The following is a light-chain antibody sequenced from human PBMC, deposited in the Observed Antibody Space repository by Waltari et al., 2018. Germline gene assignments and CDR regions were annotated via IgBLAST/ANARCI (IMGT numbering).Light chain of an antibody. V-gene: IGKV1-5*03. CDR1: RSVSRW. CDR3: QHYSTYSWT. J-gene: IGKJ1*01. Sequence: IQMTQSPSTLSASVGDRVTMTCRASRSVSRWLAWYQQKQGKAPKLLIYKTSTLESGVPSRFSGSGSGTEFSLTISSLQPDDFATYYCQHYSTYSWTFGQGTKLEIK. CDR2: KTS.